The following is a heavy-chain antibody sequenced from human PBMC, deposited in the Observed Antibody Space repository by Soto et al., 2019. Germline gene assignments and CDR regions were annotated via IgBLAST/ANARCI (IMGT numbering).Heavy chain of an antibody. CDR2: FDPEDGET. V-gene: IGHV1-24*01. CDR1: GYTLTELS. J-gene: IGHJ4*02. CDR3: ATSLIFGVVPSQYYFDY. Sequence: ASVKVSCKVSGYTLTELSMHWVRQAPGKGLEWMGGFDPEDGETIYAQKFQGRVTMTEDTSTDTAYMELSSLRSEDTAVYYCATSLIFGVVPSQYYFDYWGQGTLVTVSS. D-gene: IGHD3-3*01.